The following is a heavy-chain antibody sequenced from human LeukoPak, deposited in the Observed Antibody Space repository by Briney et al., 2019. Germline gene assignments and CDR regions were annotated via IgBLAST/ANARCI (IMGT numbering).Heavy chain of an antibody. CDR1: GFTVSNNY. CDR3: ARALYSTSAGY. J-gene: IGHJ4*02. V-gene: IGHV3-53*01. CDR2: IYTGGTT. D-gene: IGHD2-2*01. Sequence: PGGSLRLSCAASGFTVSNNYMSWVRQAPGKGLEWVSIIYTGGTTYYADSVKGRFTISRDNSKNTLYLQMNSLRAEDTAIYYCARALYSTSAGYWGQGTLVTVSS.